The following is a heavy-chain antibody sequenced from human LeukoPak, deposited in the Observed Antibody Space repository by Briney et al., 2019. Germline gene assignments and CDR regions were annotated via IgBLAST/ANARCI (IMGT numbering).Heavy chain of an antibody. J-gene: IGHJ6*03. D-gene: IGHD3-3*01. CDR1: GGTFSSYA. CDR2: ISAYNGNT. V-gene: IGHV1-18*01. CDR3: ARDREWIPGYRNYYMDV. Sequence: ASVKVSCKASGGTFSSYAISWVRQAPGQGLEWMGWISAYNGNTNYAQKLQGRVTMTTDTSTSTAYMELRSLRSDDTAVYYCARDREWIPGYRNYYMDVWGKGTTVTVSS.